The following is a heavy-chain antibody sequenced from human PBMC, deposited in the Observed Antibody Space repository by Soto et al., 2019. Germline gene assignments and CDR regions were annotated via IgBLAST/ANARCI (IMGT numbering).Heavy chain of an antibody. CDR1: GFSLSTSGVG. Sequence: QITLKESGPTLVKPTQTLTLTCTFSGFSLSTSGVGVGWIRQPPGKALEWLALIYWDDDKRYSPSLKSRLTITKDTSKNQVVLTMTNMDPVDTATYYCAHRGPLTPVATYYFDYWGQGTLVTVSS. J-gene: IGHJ4*02. CDR2: IYWDDDK. V-gene: IGHV2-5*02. CDR3: AHRGPLTPVATYYFDY. D-gene: IGHD5-12*01.